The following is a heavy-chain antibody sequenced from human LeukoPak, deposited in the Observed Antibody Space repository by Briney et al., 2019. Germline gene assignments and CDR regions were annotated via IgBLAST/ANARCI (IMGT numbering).Heavy chain of an antibody. CDR2: IGIRGDT. CDR3: AMGGIQVSGIDEFDY. V-gene: IGHV3-13*01. D-gene: IGHD6-19*01. J-gene: IGHJ4*02. CDR1: GFTFIDYD. Sequence: PGGSLRLSCAASGFTFIDYDMHWVRQVIGKGLEWVSAIGIRGDTHYSGSVKGRFTISRENAESSLYLQMNSLRAEDMAVYYCAMGGIQVSGIDEFDYWGQGTLSPYP.